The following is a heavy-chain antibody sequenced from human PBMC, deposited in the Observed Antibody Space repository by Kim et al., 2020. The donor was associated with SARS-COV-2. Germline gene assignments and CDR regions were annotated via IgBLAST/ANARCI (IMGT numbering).Heavy chain of an antibody. CDR2: IIPMFSTS. CDR1: GGTFSSSG. J-gene: IGHJ5*02. Sequence: SVKVSCKASGGTFSSSGISWVRQAPGQGPEWMGGIIPMFSTSNYAQNFQGRVTITADESLTTAYMVLSSLTTEDTAVYYCARTKFQYELRYFDWSQMRVDWFDPWGQGTLVTVSS. D-gene: IGHD3-9*01. V-gene: IGHV1-69*13. CDR3: ARTKFQYELRYFDWSQMRVDWFDP.